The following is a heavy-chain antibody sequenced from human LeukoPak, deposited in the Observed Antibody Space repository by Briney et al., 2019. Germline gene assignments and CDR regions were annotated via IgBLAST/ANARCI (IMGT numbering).Heavy chain of an antibody. CDR2: IIPILGIA. J-gene: IGHJ3*02. D-gene: IGHD1-26*01. CDR1: GGTFSSYT. V-gene: IGHV1-69*02. Sequence: SVKVSCKASGGTFSSYTISWVRQAPGQGLEWMGRIIPILGIANYAQKFQGRVTITADKSTSTAYIELSSLRSEDTAVYYCARTNTWELRDAFDIWGQGTMVTVSP. CDR3: ARTNTWELRDAFDI.